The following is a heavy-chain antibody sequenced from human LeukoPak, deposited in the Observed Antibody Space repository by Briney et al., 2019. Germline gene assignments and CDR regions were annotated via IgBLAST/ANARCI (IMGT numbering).Heavy chain of an antibody. Sequence: PSGTLSLTCAVSGDSVNSVNYWSWVRQSPGKGLEWIGQIYFDGRTIYYSSLKSRVTISIDKSKNQFPLNLSSVTAADTAVYYCARHRGWALQDWGQGTLVTVSS. J-gene: IGHJ4*02. CDR2: IYFDGRT. V-gene: IGHV4-4*02. D-gene: IGHD2-15*01. CDR1: GDSVNSVNY. CDR3: ARHRGWALQD.